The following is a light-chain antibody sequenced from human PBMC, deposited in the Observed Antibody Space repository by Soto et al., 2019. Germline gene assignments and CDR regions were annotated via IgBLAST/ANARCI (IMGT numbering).Light chain of an antibody. V-gene: IGLV2-14*01. CDR3: SSYTTSSTHWV. CDR2: EVS. CDR1: SSDVGGYNY. Sequence: QSALTQPASVSGSPGQSITISCTGTSSDVGGYNYVSWYQQHPGKAPKLMIYEVSNRPSGFSNRFSGSKSVNTASLTISGLQAEDEADYYCSSYTTSSTHWVFGGGTKLTVL. J-gene: IGLJ3*02.